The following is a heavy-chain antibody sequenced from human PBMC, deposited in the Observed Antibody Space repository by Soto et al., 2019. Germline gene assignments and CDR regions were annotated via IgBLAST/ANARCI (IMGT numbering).Heavy chain of an antibody. Sequence: QVQLVDSGGGLVKPGGSARLFCAASGFTFSDFYMTWIRQAPGKGLEWLSYISDSSRTIFYADSVKGRFTISRDNAKNSLYLQMNSLRAEDTAVYYCAIVQYFGWHFELWGRGTRVTVSS. D-gene: IGHD3-10*01. CDR3: AIVQYFGWHFEL. J-gene: IGHJ2*01. CDR2: ISDSSRTI. V-gene: IGHV3-11*01. CDR1: GFTFSDFY.